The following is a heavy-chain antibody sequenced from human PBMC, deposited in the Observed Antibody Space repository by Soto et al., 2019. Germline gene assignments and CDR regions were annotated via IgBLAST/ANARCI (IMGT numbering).Heavy chain of an antibody. J-gene: IGHJ6*02. CDR1: GGSVSSGSYY. D-gene: IGHD6-19*01. Sequence: SETLSLTCTVSGGSVSSGSYYWSWIRQPPGKGLEWIGYIYYSGSTNYNPSLKSRVTISVDTSKNQFSLKLSSVTAADTAVYYCARTGAVAGTGLDYYYYGMDVRGQGTTVTVSS. CDR2: IYYSGST. V-gene: IGHV4-61*01. CDR3: ARTGAVAGTGLDYYYYGMDV.